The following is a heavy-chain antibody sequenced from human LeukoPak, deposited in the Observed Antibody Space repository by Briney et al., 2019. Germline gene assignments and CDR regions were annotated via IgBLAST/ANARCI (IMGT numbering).Heavy chain of an antibody. D-gene: IGHD4-23*01. CDR3: ASTQINYGGNYYYYMDV. J-gene: IGHJ6*03. CDR2: IIPIFGTA. Sequence: SVKVSCKASGGTFSSYAISWVRQAPGQGLEWMGGIIPIFGTANYAQKFQGRVTITTDESTSTAYMELSSLRSEDTAVYYCASTQINYGGNYYYYMDVWGKGTTVTVSS. V-gene: IGHV1-69*05. CDR1: GGTFSSYA.